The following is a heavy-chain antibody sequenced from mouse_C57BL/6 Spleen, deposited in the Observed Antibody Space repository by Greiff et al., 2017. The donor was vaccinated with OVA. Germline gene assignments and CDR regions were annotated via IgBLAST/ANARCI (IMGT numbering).Heavy chain of an antibody. Sequence: VQLQQSGPGLVAPSQSLSITCTVSGFSLTSYAISWVRQPPGKGLEWLGLLWPGGGTNYNSALKSRLSISKDNSKSQVFLKMNSLQTDDTARYYCASPLSDYGGFAYWGQGTLVTVSA. J-gene: IGHJ3*01. CDR1: GFSLTSYA. V-gene: IGHV2-9-1*01. D-gene: IGHD2-4*01. CDR2: LWPGGGT. CDR3: ASPLSDYGGFAY.